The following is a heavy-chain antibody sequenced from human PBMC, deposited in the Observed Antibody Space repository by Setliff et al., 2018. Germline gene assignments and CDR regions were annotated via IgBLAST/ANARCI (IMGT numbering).Heavy chain of an antibody. CDR3: ARIPARRRYYYYMDV. Sequence: ASVKVSCKTSGYTFISYGLSWMRQAPGQGLEWMGWISGYNGNTEYAQNLQGRVTMTADESTSTAFMELSGLTSEDTAVYYCARIPARRRYYYYMDVWDKGATVTVSS. J-gene: IGHJ6*03. V-gene: IGHV1-18*01. CDR2: ISGYNGNT. D-gene: IGHD6-6*01. CDR1: GYTFISYG.